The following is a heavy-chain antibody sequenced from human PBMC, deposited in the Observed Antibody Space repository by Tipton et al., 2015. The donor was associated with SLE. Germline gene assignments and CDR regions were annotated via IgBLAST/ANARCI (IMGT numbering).Heavy chain of an antibody. CDR3: ARGTVAGFDY. V-gene: IGHV1-46*01. J-gene: IGHJ4*02. CDR1: GYTFTSYY. Sequence: QSGPEVKKPGASVKVSCKASGYTFTSYYMHWVRQAPGQGLEWMGIINPSGGSTSYAQKFQGRVTITRNTSISTAYMELSSLRSEDTAVYYCARGTVAGFDYWGQGTLVTVSS. D-gene: IGHD6-19*01. CDR2: INPSGGST.